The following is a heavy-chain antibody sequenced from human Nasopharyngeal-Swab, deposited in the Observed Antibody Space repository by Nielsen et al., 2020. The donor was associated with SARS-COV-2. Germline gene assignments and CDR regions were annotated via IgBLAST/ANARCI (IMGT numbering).Heavy chain of an antibody. CDR3: ARHLDQLPMDRYGMDV. D-gene: IGHD2-2*01. V-gene: IGHV1-24*01. Sequence: ASVKVSCKVSGYTLTELSMHWVRQAPGKGLEWMGGFDPEDGETIYAQKFQGRVTMTRDTSISTAYMELSRLRSDDTAVYYCARHLDQLPMDRYGMDVWGQGTTVTVSS. CDR2: FDPEDGET. CDR1: GYTLTELS. J-gene: IGHJ6*02.